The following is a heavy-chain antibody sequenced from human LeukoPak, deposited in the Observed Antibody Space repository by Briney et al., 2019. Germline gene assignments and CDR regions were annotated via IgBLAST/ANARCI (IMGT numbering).Heavy chain of an antibody. Sequence: PGGSLRLSCAVSGFTFSTYAMNWVRQAPGKGLERVSVISGSGGSTYYADSVKGRFTISRDNSKNTLYLQMNSLTVEDTAVYYCAKGTTGMAPRGYFDDWGQGTLVTVSS. CDR2: ISGSGGST. J-gene: IGHJ4*02. CDR1: GFTFSTYA. V-gene: IGHV3-23*01. D-gene: IGHD5-18*01. CDR3: AKGTTGMAPRGYFDD.